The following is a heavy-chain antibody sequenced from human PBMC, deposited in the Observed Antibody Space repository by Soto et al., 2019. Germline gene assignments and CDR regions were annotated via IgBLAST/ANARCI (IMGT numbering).Heavy chain of an antibody. Sequence: PGGSRRLSCTASGFAFDDYYMDWVHQVPGKGLEWIGRTRDKPNNYAAEYVASVKGRFTISRDASKDSMYLQMNTVKTEDTAVYYCARDTGGSYDYWGQGALVIVSS. CDR2: TRDKPNNYAA. J-gene: IGHJ4*02. CDR1: GFAFDDYY. D-gene: IGHD1-26*01. V-gene: IGHV3-72*01. CDR3: ARDTGGSYDY.